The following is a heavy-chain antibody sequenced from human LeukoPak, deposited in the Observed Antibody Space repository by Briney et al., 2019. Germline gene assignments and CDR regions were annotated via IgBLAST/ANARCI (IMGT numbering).Heavy chain of an antibody. J-gene: IGHJ6*03. CDR3: ARDRGVSGSYYMDV. CDR2: IHTNGRT. Sequence: SETLSLTCTVSGDSISSYYWSWIRQTPGKGLEWIGYIHTNGRTNYSPSLKSRVTISVDSSKNQLSLMLSSVTAADTAVYYCARDRGVSGSYYMDVWGKGTTXTVXS. D-gene: IGHD1-14*01. V-gene: IGHV4-4*09. CDR1: GDSISSYY.